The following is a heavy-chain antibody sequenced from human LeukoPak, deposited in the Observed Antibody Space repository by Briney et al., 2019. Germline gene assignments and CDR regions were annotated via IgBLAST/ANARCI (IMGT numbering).Heavy chain of an antibody. CDR2: IDHSGST. Sequence: PSETLSLTCAVYGGSFSGYYWSWIRQPPGKGLEWIGEIDHSGSTNYNPSLKSRVTISVDTSKNQFSLKLSSVTAADTAVYYCARGYYGSGSDDFDYWGQETLVTVSS. D-gene: IGHD3-10*01. J-gene: IGHJ4*02. CDR3: ARGYYGSGSDDFDY. V-gene: IGHV4-34*01. CDR1: GGSFSGYY.